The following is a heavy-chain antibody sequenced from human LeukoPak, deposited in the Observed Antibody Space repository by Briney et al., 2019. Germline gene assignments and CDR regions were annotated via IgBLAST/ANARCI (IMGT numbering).Heavy chain of an antibody. V-gene: IGHV4-4*02. Sequence: SGTLSLTCSVSGDSISSNEWWSWVRPPPGKGLEWIGEVFHRGSTNYNPSLKSRVTISIDKSKNQFSLEVTSVTAADTAIYYCARDLAVAGTNYFDFWGQGVLVTVSS. CDR3: ARDLAVAGTNYFDF. J-gene: IGHJ4*02. CDR2: VFHRGST. D-gene: IGHD6-19*01. CDR1: GDSISSNEW.